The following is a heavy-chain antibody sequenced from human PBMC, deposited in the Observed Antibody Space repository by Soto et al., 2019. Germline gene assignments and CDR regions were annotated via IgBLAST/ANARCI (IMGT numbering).Heavy chain of an antibody. D-gene: IGHD2-21*02. J-gene: IGHJ4*02. V-gene: IGHV3-30-3*01. CDR1: GFTFSSYA. CDR3: ARDRQKYCGGDCQKVSFDY. Sequence: GGSLRLSCAASGFTFSSYAMHWVRQAPGKGLEWVAVISYDGSNKYYADSVKGRFTISRDNSKNTLYLQMNSLRAEDTAVYYCARDRQKYCGGDCQKVSFDYWGQGTLVTVSS. CDR2: ISYDGSNK.